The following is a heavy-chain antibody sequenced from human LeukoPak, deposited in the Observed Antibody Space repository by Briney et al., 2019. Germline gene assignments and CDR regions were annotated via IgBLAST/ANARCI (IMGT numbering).Heavy chain of an antibody. J-gene: IGHJ4*02. CDR2: ISHDGNNK. Sequence: GGSLRLSCVASGFTFSTYGMHWVRQAPGKGLEWVAVISHDGNNKYYVDSVKGRFTISRDNSKNTLYPQMNTLRVEDTAVYYCARDWGNWGYGWYFDHWGQGTLVTVSS. CDR3: ARDWGNWGYGWYFDH. CDR1: GFTFSTYG. V-gene: IGHV3-30*03. D-gene: IGHD7-27*01.